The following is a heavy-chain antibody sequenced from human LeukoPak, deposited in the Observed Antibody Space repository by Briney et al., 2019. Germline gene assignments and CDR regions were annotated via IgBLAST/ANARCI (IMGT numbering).Heavy chain of an antibody. V-gene: IGHV3-48*02. Sequence: GGSLRLSCAASGFTFSSYSMSGVRQAPGKGLGWVSYIVSSSNAIYYADSVKGRFPISRTNAKTPPYLQITSLRDQDPPVYSGPRRPSGWFESWRQGGLVSVCS. CDR2: IVSSSNAI. CDR3: PRRPSGWFES. J-gene: IGHJ5*01. CDR1: GFTFSSYS. D-gene: IGHD6-19*01.